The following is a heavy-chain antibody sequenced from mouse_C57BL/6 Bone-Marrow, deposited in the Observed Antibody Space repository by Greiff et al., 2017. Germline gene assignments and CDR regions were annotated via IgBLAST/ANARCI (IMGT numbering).Heavy chain of an antibody. CDR2: IDPENGDT. CDR3: TEWYFDY. V-gene: IGHV14-4*01. D-gene: IGHD1-3*01. CDR1: GFNIKDDY. J-gene: IGHJ2*01. Sequence: EVKLQESGAELVRPGASVKLSCTASGFNIKDDYMHWVKQRPEQGLEWIGWIDPENGDTEYASKFQGKATITADTSSNTAYLQLSSLTSEDTAVYYCTEWYFDYWGQGTTLTVSS.